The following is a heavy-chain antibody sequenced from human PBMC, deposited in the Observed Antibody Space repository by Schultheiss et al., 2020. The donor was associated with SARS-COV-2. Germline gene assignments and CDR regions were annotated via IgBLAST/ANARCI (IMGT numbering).Heavy chain of an antibody. CDR2: TKDKGSSYST. J-gene: IGHJ4*02. Sequence: GGSLRLSCAPSGFRFSDHYMDWVRQAPGKGLEWICRTKDKGSSYSTEYAASVRGRFTISRDDSKSIAFLHMNSLKTEDTAVNYCARDLPPHDYWGQGTLVTVSS. CDR1: GFRFSDHY. V-gene: IGHV3-72*01. CDR3: ARDLPPHDY.